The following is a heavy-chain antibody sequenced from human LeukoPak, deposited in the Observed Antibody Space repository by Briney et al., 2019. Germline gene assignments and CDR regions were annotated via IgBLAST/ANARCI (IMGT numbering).Heavy chain of an antibody. D-gene: IGHD2-2*01. CDR3: VRDPHIVVVPAARVYYFDY. Sequence: KPGGSLRLSCAASGFTFNTYSMNWVRQAPGKGLEWVSYISSRSSYYIYYADSVKGRFTISRDNAKNSLYLQMDSLRAEDTAVYYCVRDPHIVVVPAARVYYFDYWGQGTLVTVSS. V-gene: IGHV3-21*01. CDR1: GFTFNTYS. J-gene: IGHJ4*02. CDR2: ISSRSSYYI.